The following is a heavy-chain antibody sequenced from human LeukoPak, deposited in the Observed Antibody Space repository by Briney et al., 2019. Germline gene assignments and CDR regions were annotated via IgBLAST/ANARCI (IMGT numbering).Heavy chain of an antibody. CDR2: INRSGGST. D-gene: IGHD3-10*01. V-gene: IGHV1-46*01. CDR3: ARLTLRHDY. J-gene: IGHJ4*02. Sequence: ASVKVSCKAAGYTFTSYDMHWVRQAPGQGLEWMGLINRSGGSTSYAQMFEGRVVMTTGTLTSRVYRERSSLRCEDTDVCSCARLTLRHDYWGQGTLVTVSS. CDR1: GYTFTSYD.